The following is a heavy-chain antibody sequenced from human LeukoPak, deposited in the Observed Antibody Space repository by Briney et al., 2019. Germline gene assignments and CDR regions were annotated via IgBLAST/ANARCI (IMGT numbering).Heavy chain of an antibody. CDR3: ARSAEPGALRHFDY. CDR2: INPSGGST. V-gene: IGHV1-46*01. CDR1: GYSFINYY. D-gene: IGHD2-2*01. J-gene: IGHJ4*02. Sequence: ASVKVSCKASGYSFINYYIYWVRQAPGQGLEWMGTINPSGGSTNYAQKFQGRVTMTRDTSTSTLYMELSSLRSEGTAVYYCARSAEPGALRHFDYWGQGTLVTVSS.